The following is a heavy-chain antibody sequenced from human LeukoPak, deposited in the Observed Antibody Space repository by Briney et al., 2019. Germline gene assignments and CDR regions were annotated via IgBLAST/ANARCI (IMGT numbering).Heavy chain of an antibody. V-gene: IGHV4-31*03. Sequence: PSETLSLTCTVSSGSISSGGYYWSWIRQHPGKGLEWIGYIYYSGSTYYNPSPKSRLTISLDTSKNQFSLKLSSVTAVDTAVYYCARGPVRDYSNYWGQGTLVTVSS. CDR2: IYYSGST. CDR1: SGSISSGGYY. D-gene: IGHD4-11*01. CDR3: ARGPVRDYSNY. J-gene: IGHJ4*02.